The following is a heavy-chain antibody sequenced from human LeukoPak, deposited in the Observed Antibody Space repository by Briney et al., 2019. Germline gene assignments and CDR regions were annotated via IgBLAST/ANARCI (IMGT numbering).Heavy chain of an antibody. V-gene: IGHV3-23*01. CDR2: ISGGGGSI. D-gene: IGHD3-3*01. J-gene: IGHJ4*02. Sequence: GGSLRLSCAASGFYFANYAMSWVRQAPGKGLEWVSAISGGGGSIYYADSVKGRFTISRDKSKNTLYLQMNSLRAEDTALYYCAKDFWSGYYSGYFDYWGQGTLVTVSS. CDR3: AKDFWSGYYSGYFDY. CDR1: GFYFANYA.